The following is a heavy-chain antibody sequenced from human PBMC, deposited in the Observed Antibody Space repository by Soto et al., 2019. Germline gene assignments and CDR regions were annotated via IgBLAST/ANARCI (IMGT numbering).Heavy chain of an antibody. V-gene: IGHV3-33*01. J-gene: IGHJ4*02. Sequence: QVQLVESGGGVVQPGRSLRLSCAASGFTFSSYGMHWVRQAPGKGLGWVAVIWYDGSNKYYADSVKGRFTISRDNSKNTLYLQMNSLRAEDTAVYYCASGYYGSGSHSPPFDYWGQGTLVTVSS. CDR3: ASGYYGSGSHSPPFDY. D-gene: IGHD3-10*01. CDR2: IWYDGSNK. CDR1: GFTFSSYG.